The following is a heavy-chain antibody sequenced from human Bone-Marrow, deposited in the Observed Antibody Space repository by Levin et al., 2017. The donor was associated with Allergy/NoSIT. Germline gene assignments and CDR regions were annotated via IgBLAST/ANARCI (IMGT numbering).Heavy chain of an antibody. J-gene: IGHJ4*02. CDR3: AKGSGTTHFDD. CDR1: GFTFDDYA. CDR2: INWNSDKR. D-gene: IGHD1-26*01. V-gene: IGHV3-9*01. Sequence: GGSLRLSCSASGFTFDDYAMHWVRQAPGKGLEWVSGINWNSDKRDYADSVKRRFTISRDNAKNSLYLQMNSLRDEDTALYYCAKGSGTTHFDDWGQGTLVTVSS.